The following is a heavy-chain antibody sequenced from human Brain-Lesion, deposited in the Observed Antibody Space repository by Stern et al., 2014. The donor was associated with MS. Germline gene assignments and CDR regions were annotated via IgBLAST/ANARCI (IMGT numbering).Heavy chain of an antibody. J-gene: IGHJ5*02. V-gene: IGHV4-31*03. CDR3: ASRWSGTYYGQNWFDP. D-gene: IGHD1-26*01. Sequence: VQLVESGPGLVKPSETLSLTCTVSGDSISSGGHYWSWIRPQPGQGLGGIGYIYFSGATFYNPSLKGRVIISLDTSNNQFSLNLNSVTAADTAIYYCASRWSGTYYGQNWFDPWGQGILVTVSS. CDR1: GDSISSGGHY. CDR2: IYFSGAT.